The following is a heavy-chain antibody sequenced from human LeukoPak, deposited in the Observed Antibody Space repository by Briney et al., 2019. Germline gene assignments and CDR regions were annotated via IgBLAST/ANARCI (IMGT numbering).Heavy chain of an antibody. Sequence: PGGSLRLSCTASGFTLSHYGMSWGRQAPDKGLESVALLWADGSKTSYPDSMKGRFTISRDISRNTLYLQTNSLTVEDTALYYCARDADTSAFYWFFDLWGRGTLVTVSS. V-gene: IGHV3-33*01. J-gene: IGHJ2*01. CDR1: GFTLSHYG. CDR2: LWADGSKT. CDR3: ARDADTSAFYWFFDL. D-gene: IGHD3-22*01.